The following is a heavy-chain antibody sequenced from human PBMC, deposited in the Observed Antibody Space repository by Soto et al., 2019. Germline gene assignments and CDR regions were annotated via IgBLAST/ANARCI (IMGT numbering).Heavy chain of an antibody. V-gene: IGHV3-33*01. J-gene: IGHJ4*02. CDR3: ARGRYSPIIAAAGTSFDY. D-gene: IGHD6-13*01. CDR2: IWYDGSNK. CDR1: GFTFSSYG. Sequence: GGSLRLSCAASGFTFSSYGMHWVRQAPGKGLEWVAVIWYDGSNKYYADSVKGRFTISRDNSKNTLYLQMNSLRAEDMAVYYCARGRYSPIIAAAGTSFDYWGQGTLVTVSS.